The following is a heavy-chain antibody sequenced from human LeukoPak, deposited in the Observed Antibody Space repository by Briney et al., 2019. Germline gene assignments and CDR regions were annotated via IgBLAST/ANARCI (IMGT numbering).Heavy chain of an antibody. J-gene: IGHJ6*03. CDR3: ARWSGSVTARNYYYYMDV. Sequence: SETLSLTCTVSGSSISSAYYWTWIRQPAGSGLEWIGRIYTSGTTDYNPSLRTRVTISVDASRNQFSLNLSSVTAADTAVYYCARWSGSVTARNYYYYMDVWGKGTTVTVSS. V-gene: IGHV4-61*02. D-gene: IGHD6-6*01. CDR2: IYTSGTT. CDR1: GSSISSAYY.